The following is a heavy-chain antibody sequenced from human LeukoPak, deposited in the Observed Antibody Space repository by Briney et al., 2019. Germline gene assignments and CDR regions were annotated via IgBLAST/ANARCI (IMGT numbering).Heavy chain of an antibody. CDR2: INHSGST. V-gene: IGHV4-39*07. CDR1: GDSISSSSYS. Sequence: SETLSLTCTVSGDSISSSSYSWGWIRQPPGKGLEWIGEINHSGSTNYNPSLKSRVTISVDTSKNQFSLKLSSVTAADTAVYYCARGHRIPVWFGGVYLDYWGQGTLVTVSS. D-gene: IGHD3-10*01. J-gene: IGHJ4*02. CDR3: ARGHRIPVWFGGVYLDY.